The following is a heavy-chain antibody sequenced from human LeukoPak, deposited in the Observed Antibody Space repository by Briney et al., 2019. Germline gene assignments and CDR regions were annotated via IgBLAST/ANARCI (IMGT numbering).Heavy chain of an antibody. CDR3: ARAPAVAGSPFDY. Sequence: SGGSLRLSCAASGFTFSSYWMHWVRQAPGKGLVWVSRINSDGSSTSYADSVKGRLTISRDNAKNTLYLQMNSLRAEDTAVYYCARAPAVAGSPFDYWGQGTLVTVSS. J-gene: IGHJ4*02. CDR1: GFTFSSYW. CDR2: INSDGSST. V-gene: IGHV3-74*01. D-gene: IGHD6-19*01.